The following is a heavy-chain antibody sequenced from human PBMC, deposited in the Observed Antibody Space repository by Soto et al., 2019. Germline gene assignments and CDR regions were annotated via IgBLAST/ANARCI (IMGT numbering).Heavy chain of an antibody. CDR1: GFTFSNAW. CDR3: TTESTYYYGSGSYYRLIRRYYFDY. J-gene: IGHJ4*02. V-gene: IGHV3-15*07. D-gene: IGHD3-10*01. CDR2: IKSKTDGGTT. Sequence: WGSLRLSCAASGFTFSNAWMNWVRQAPGKGLEWVGRIKSKTDGGTTDYAAPVKGRFTISRDDSKNTLYLQMNSLKTEDTAVYYCTTESTYYYGSGSYYRLIRRYYFDYWGQGTLVTVSS.